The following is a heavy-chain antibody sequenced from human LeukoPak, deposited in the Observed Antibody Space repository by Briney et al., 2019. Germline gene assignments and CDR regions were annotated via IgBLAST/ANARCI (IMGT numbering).Heavy chain of an antibody. CDR3: ARDKGLQRGFDY. V-gene: IGHV3-23*01. D-gene: IGHD1-1*01. CDR1: GFTFSSYA. Sequence: GGSLRLSCAASGFTFSSYAMTWVRQAPGKGLEWVSSISGSGDYTNYAGSVKGRFTISRDNSKNTLYLQMNSLRAEDTAVYYCARDKGLQRGFDYWGQGTLVTVSS. CDR2: ISGSGDYT. J-gene: IGHJ4*02.